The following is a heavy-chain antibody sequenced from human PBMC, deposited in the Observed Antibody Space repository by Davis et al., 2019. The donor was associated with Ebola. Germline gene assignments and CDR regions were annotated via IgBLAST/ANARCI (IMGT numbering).Heavy chain of an antibody. V-gene: IGHV3-7*01. Sequence: GESLKISCAASGFTFSDYAMHWVRQAPGKGLEWVANIKQDGSEKYYVDSVKGRFTISRDNAKNSLYLQMNSLRAEDTAVYYCARGVGVLGTEFDYWGQGTLVTVSS. CDR1: GFTFSDYA. J-gene: IGHJ4*02. CDR2: IKQDGSEK. CDR3: ARGVGVLGTEFDY. D-gene: IGHD7-27*01.